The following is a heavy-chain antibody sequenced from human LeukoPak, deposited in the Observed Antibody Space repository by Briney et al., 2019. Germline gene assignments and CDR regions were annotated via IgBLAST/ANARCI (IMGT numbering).Heavy chain of an antibody. CDR1: GGSFSGYY. V-gene: IGHV4-34*01. D-gene: IGHD5-18*01. Sequence: DPSETLSLTCAVYGGSFSGYYWSWIRQPPGRGLEWIGEINHSGSTNYNPSLKSRVTISVDTSKNQFYLKLSSVTAADTAVYYCARRYSYGSPDYWGQGTLVTVSS. J-gene: IGHJ4*02. CDR2: INHSGST. CDR3: ARRYSYGSPDY.